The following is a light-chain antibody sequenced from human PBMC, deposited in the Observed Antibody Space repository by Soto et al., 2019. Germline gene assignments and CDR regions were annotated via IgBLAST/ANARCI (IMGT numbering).Light chain of an antibody. CDR3: MQDLQTPLT. Sequence: DIVMTQSPLSLPVTPGEPASISCRSSQSLLHSNGYNYLDWYLQKPGQSPQLLIYLGSNRASGVPDRFSGSGSGTDFTLKISRVEAEDVGVYYCMQDLQTPLTFGGGTQVDIX. V-gene: IGKV2-28*01. CDR2: LGS. J-gene: IGKJ4*01. CDR1: QSLLHSNGYNY.